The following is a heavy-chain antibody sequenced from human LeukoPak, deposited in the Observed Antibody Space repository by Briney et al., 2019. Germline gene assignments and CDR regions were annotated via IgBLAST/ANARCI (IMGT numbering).Heavy chain of an antibody. CDR2: ISGSGGST. J-gene: IGHJ4*02. Sequence: GGSLRLSCAASGFTFSSYAMSWVRQAPGKGLEWVSAISGSGGSTYYADSVKGRFTISRDNSKNTQYLQMNSLRAEDTAVYYCAKDLTMIVVVSVDYWGQGTLVTVSS. CDR3: AKDLTMIVVVSVDY. CDR1: GFTFSSYA. V-gene: IGHV3-23*01. D-gene: IGHD3-22*01.